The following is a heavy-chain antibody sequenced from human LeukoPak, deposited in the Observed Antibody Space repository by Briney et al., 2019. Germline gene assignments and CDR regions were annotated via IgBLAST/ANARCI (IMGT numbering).Heavy chain of an antibody. CDR3: ARSYGGYVFDY. CDR2: ISSSSSYT. Sequence: GGSLRLSCAASGFTFRDYYMSWIRQAPGKGLEWVSYISSSSSYTNYADSVKGRFTTSRDNAKNSLYLQMNSLRAEDTAVYYCARSYGGYVFDYWGRGTLVTVSS. CDR1: GFTFRDYY. J-gene: IGHJ4*02. D-gene: IGHD5-12*01. V-gene: IGHV3-11*03.